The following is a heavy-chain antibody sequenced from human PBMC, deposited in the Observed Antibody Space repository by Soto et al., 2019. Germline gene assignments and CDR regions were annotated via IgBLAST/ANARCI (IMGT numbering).Heavy chain of an antibody. J-gene: IGHJ6*02. Sequence: ASVKVSCKASGYTFTSYGISWVRQAPGQGLEWMGWISAYNGNTNYAQKLQGRVTMTTGTSTSTAYMELRSLRSDDTAVYYCARDSRGDGYNWSPYYYYGMDVWGQGTTVTVSS. CDR3: ARDSRGDGYNWSPYYYYGMDV. D-gene: IGHD5-12*01. CDR1: GYTFTSYG. CDR2: ISAYNGNT. V-gene: IGHV1-18*01.